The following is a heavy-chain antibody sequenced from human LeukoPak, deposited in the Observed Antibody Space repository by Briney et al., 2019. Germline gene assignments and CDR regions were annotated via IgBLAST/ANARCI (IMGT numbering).Heavy chain of an antibody. CDR2: ISYDGSNK. D-gene: IGHD3-9*01. Sequence: PGRSLRLSCAASGFTFSSYGMHWVRQAPGKGLEWVAVISYDGSNKYYADSVKGRFTISRDKSNNTLNLQMNSLRAEDTAIYYCVRDRKDYDILPGFYSSPDFDSWGQGILVTVSS. CDR3: VRDRKDYDILPGFYSSPDFDS. CDR1: GFTFSSYG. J-gene: IGHJ4*02. V-gene: IGHV3-30*03.